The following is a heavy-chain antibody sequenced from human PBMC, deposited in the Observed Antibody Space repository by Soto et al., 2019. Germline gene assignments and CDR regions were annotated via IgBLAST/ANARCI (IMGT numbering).Heavy chain of an antibody. D-gene: IGHD3-10*01. V-gene: IGHV4-39*01. CDR1: GGSISSKSYS. CDR2: FYYSENT. CDR3: ARQFYGSGSRCAFDI. Sequence: SETLSLTCSVSGGSISSKSYSWGWIRQPPGKGLEWIGTFYYSENTYYNPSLKSRVTISVDTSKNQFSLKLSSVTAADTAVYYCARQFYGSGSRCAFDIWGQGTMVT. J-gene: IGHJ3*02.